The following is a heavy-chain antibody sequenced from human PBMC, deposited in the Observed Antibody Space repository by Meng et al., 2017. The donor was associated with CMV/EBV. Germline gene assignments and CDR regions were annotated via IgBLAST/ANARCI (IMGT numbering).Heavy chain of an antibody. CDR1: GFTFSSYA. Sequence: GGSLRLSCAASGFTFSSYAMSWVRQAPGKGLEWVSVIYSGGSSTYYADSVKGRFTISRDNSKNTLYLQMNSLRAEDTAVYYCAKPTYCGGDCYWALFDYWGQGTLVTVSS. CDR3: AKPTYCGGDCYWALFDY. J-gene: IGHJ4*02. V-gene: IGHV3-23*03. CDR2: IYSGGSST. D-gene: IGHD2-21*01.